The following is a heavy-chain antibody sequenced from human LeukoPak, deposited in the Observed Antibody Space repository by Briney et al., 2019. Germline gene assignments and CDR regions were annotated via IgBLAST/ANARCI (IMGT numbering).Heavy chain of an antibody. CDR1: GASFSDFY. Sequence: PSETLSLTCAVYGASFSDFYWSWIRQPPGMGLEWIGEINRSGSTNHNPSLKSRLTISVDTSKNQLSLKLSSVTAADTAVYYCARVRTTVTTFKNYYYGMDVWGQGTTVTVSS. CDR3: ARVRTTVTTFKNYYYGMDV. D-gene: IGHD4-17*01. J-gene: IGHJ6*02. V-gene: IGHV4-34*01. CDR2: INRSGST.